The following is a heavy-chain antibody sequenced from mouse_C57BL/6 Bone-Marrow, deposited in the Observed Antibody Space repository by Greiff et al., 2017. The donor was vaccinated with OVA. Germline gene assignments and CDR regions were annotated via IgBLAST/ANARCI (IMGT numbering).Heavy chain of an antibody. D-gene: IGHD1-1*01. Sequence: VQLQQSGAELVKPGASVKLSCTASGFNIKDYYMNWVKQRTEQGLEWIGRIDPEDGETKYATKFQGKATITAYTSSNTAYLQLSSLTSEDTSVYYCARYYAYAMDYWGQGTSVTVSS. CDR1: GFNIKDYY. CDR3: ARYYAYAMDY. J-gene: IGHJ4*01. CDR2: IDPEDGET. V-gene: IGHV14-2*01.